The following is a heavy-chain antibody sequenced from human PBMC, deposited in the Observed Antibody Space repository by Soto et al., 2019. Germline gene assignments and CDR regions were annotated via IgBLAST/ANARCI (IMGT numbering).Heavy chain of an antibody. V-gene: IGHV3-23*01. Sequence: EVQLLESGGGLVQPGGSLRLSCAASGFTFSSYAMNWVRQAPGKGLEWVSSISSGGGTTYYADSVKGRFTISRDNSMNTLFLQMNSLRVEDTAVYYCAKDRPFNWGDYFDSWGQGRLVTVST. CDR1: GFTFSSYA. CDR3: AKDRPFNWGDYFDS. J-gene: IGHJ4*02. CDR2: ISSGGGTT. D-gene: IGHD7-27*01.